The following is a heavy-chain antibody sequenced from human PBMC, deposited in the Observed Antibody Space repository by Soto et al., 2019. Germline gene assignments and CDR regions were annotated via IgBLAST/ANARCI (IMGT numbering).Heavy chain of an antibody. CDR1: GYTFTSYD. CDR3: ARETVSWFDP. D-gene: IGHD3-16*01. V-gene: IGHV1-8*01. J-gene: IGHJ5*02. Sequence: QVQLVQSGAEVKKPGASVKVSCKTSGYTFTSYDINWVRQATGQGLEWMGWINPNSGNTGYAQKSQGRVTMTRNTSIRPAYMELSRLRSEDTAVYYCARETVSWFDPWGQGTLVTVSS. CDR2: INPNSGNT.